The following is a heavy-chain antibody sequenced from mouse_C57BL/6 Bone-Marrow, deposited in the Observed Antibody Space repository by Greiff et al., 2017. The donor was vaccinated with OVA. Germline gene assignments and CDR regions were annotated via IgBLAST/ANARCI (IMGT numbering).Heavy chain of an antibody. CDR3: ARSGLTYYFDY. V-gene: IGHV1-64*01. CDR2: IHPNSGST. Sequence: VQLQQPGAELVKPGASVKLSCKASGYTFTSYCMHWVKQRPGQGLAWIGMIHPNSGSTYYNEKFKSKATLTVDKSSSTAYMQPSRVTSEDSAVYGCARSGLTYYFDYWGQGTTLTGSS. J-gene: IGHJ2*01. CDR1: GYTFTSYC. D-gene: IGHD2-12*01.